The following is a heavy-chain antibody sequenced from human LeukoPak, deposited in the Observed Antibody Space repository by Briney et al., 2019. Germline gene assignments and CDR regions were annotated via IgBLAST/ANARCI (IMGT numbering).Heavy chain of an antibody. D-gene: IGHD1-26*01. V-gene: IGHV4-59*11. Sequence: PSETLSLTCTVSGGSISSHYWSWIRQPPGKGLEWIGYIYYSWSTNYNPSLKSRVTISVDTSKNQFSLKLSSVTAADTAVYYCAGRLGDSGRKREYFFDYWGQGTLVTVSS. CDR1: GGSISSHY. CDR2: IYYSWST. J-gene: IGHJ4*02. CDR3: AGRLGDSGRKREYFFDY.